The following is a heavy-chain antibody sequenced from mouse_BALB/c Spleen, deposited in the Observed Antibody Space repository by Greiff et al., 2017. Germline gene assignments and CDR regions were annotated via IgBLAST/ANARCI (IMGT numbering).Heavy chain of an antibody. D-gene: IGHD4-1*01. CDR2: INPSTGYT. CDR3: ARSLTGTERYAMDY. CDR1: GYTFTSYW. V-gene: IGHV1-7*01. J-gene: IGHJ4*01. Sequence: QVQLKESGAELAKPGASVKMSCKASGYTFTSYWMHWVKQRPGQGLEWIGYINPSTGYTEYNQKFKDKATLTADKSSSTAYMQLSSLTSEDSAVYYCARSLTGTERYAMDYWGQGTSVTVSS.